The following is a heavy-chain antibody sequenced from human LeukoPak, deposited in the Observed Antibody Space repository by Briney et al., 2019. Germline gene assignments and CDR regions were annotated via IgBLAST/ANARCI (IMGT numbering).Heavy chain of an antibody. CDR2: INHSGST. D-gene: IGHD3-10*01. CDR1: GGSFSGYY. CDR3: ATRVMVRGVRAAADY. Sequence: SETLSLTCAVYGGSFSGYYWSWIRQPPGMGLEWIGEINHSGSTNYNPSLKSRVTISVDTSKNQFSLKLSSVTAADTAVYYCATRVMVRGVRAAADYWGQGTLVTVSS. J-gene: IGHJ4*02. V-gene: IGHV4-34*01.